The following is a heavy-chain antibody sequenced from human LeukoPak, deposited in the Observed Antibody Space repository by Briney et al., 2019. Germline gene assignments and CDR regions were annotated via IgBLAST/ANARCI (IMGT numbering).Heavy chain of an antibody. CDR1: GGSISSHY. J-gene: IGHJ3*02. V-gene: IGHV4-59*11. D-gene: IGHD4-17*01. CDR2: ISYSGST. Sequence: SETLTLTCTVSGGSISSHYWTWIRQSPGKGLEWIGYISYSGSTNYNPSLKSRVTLSVDTSKNQFSLKLRSVTAADTAVYYCARDPTTVTKVLNIWGQGTMVTVSS. CDR3: ARDPTTVTKVLNI.